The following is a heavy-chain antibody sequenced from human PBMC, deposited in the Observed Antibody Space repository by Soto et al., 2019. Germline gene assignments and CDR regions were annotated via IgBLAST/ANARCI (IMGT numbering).Heavy chain of an antibody. CDR1: GGSFSGYY. J-gene: IGHJ4*02. CDR3: ARARWDQLYYFDY. D-gene: IGHD1-26*01. V-gene: IGHV4-34*01. CDR2: INHSGST. Sequence: QVQLQQWGAGLLKPSETLSLTCAVYGGSFSGYYWSWIRQPPEKGLEWIGEINHSGSTNYNPSLKSRVTISVDTSKNQFSLKLSSVTAADTAVYYCARARWDQLYYFDYWGQGTLVTVSS.